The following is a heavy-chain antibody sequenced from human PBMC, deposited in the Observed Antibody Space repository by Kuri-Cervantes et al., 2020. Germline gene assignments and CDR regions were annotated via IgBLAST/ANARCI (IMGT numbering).Heavy chain of an antibody. D-gene: IGHD4-23*01. J-gene: IGHJ6*03. V-gene: IGHV5-51*01. CDR1: GYTFTDHW. CDR2: FYPADSDA. CDR3: ARRVNGMVISPAGFMDV. Sequence: GESLKISCQTSGYTFTDHWIAWVRQMPGKGLEWMAIFYPADSDAIYSPSFQGHVTISADKSISTVYLQWSSLEASDTAIYYCARRVNGMVISPAGFMDVWGKGTTVTVSS.